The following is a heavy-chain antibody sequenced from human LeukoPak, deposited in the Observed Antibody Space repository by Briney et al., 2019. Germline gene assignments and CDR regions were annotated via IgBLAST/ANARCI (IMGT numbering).Heavy chain of an antibody. Sequence: HSGGSLRLSCAASGFTFDDYAMHWVRQAPGRGLEWVSTISWHSGAIVYADSVKGRFTISRDNAKNSLYLQMNSLRTEDTALYYCAKGDMAVADMYYFDYWGQGTLVTVSS. CDR3: AKGDMAVADMYYFDY. CDR1: GFTFDDYA. J-gene: IGHJ4*02. CDR2: ISWHSGAI. V-gene: IGHV3-9*01. D-gene: IGHD6-19*01.